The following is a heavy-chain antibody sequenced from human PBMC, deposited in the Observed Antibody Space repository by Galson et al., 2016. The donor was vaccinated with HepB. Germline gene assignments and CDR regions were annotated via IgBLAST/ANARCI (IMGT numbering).Heavy chain of an antibody. CDR3: ARGSGYCSSTSCYAGPLDY. J-gene: IGHJ4*02. V-gene: IGHV4-31*03. D-gene: IGHD2-2*01. Sequence: TLSLTCTVSGGSISSGGGYYWNWIRQHPGKGLEWIGYIYHSGNAHYNPSLKSRVTISVDTSKDQFSLKLTSVTAADTAVYYCARGSGYCSSTSCYAGPLDYWGQGTLVTVSS. CDR2: IYHSGNA. CDR1: GGSISSGGGYY.